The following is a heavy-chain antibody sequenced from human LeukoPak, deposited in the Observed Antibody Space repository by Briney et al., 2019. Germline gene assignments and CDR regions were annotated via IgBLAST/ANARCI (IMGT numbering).Heavy chain of an antibody. CDR3: AKDHGTGFSFDY. Sequence: GGFLRLSCAASGFTFSSYGMHWVRQAPGKGLEWVAFIRYDGSNKYYADSVKGRFTISRDNSKNTLYLQMNSLRAEDTAVYYCAKDHGTGFSFDYWGQGTLVTVSS. CDR1: GFTFSSYG. D-gene: IGHD3-10*01. J-gene: IGHJ4*02. V-gene: IGHV3-30*02. CDR2: IRYDGSNK.